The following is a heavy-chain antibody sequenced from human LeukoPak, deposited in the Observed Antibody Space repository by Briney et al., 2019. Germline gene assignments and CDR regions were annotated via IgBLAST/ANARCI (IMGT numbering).Heavy chain of an antibody. CDR2: INSDGSST. Sequence: PGGSLRLSCAASGFTFSSYEMNWVRQAPGKGLVWVSRINSDGSSTSYADSVKGRFTISRDNAKNTLYLQMNSLRAEDTAVYYCARLSSPHDAFDIWGQGTMVTVSS. V-gene: IGHV3-74*01. CDR3: ARLSSPHDAFDI. J-gene: IGHJ3*02. CDR1: GFTFSSYE.